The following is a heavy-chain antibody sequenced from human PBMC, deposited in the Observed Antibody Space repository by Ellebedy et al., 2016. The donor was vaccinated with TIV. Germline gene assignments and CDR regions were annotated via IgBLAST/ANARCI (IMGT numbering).Heavy chain of an antibody. J-gene: IGHJ1*01. D-gene: IGHD6-6*01. Sequence: AASVKVSCKASGYTFSNYGITWVRQAPGQGLEWMGWIGTDMGNTNYAQKFRGRVTMTTDTSTTTGYMELGSLRSDDTALYYCARDRDIRSSSDFQHWGQGTLVTVSS. CDR3: ARDRDIRSSSDFQH. V-gene: IGHV1-18*04. CDR1: GYTFSNYG. CDR2: IGTDMGNT.